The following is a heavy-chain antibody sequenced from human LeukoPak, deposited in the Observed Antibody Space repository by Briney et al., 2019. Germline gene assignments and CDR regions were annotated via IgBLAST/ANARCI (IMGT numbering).Heavy chain of an antibody. CDR1: GGSFSGYY. CDR2: INHSGST. V-gene: IGHV4-34*01. J-gene: IGHJ6*02. Sequence: PSETLSLTCAVYGGSFSGYYWSWIRQPPGKGLEWIGEINHSGSTNYNPSLKSRVTISVDTSKNQFSRKLSSVTAADTAVYYCARDLVVDYYGMDVWGQGTTVTVSS. D-gene: IGHD2-2*01. CDR3: ARDLVVDYYGMDV.